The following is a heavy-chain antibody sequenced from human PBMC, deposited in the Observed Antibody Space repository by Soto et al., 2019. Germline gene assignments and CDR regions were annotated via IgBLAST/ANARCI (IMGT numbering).Heavy chain of an antibody. CDR3: ATRKERSRPISSAY. Sequence: QVQLVQSGAEVKKPGASVKISCKASGYTFTTYDINWVRQATGQGLEWMGWMNPNNGKTGYAQKFQGRVTMTMDTSISTLYVDLSTGRAAGTAGYYRATRKERSRPISSAYWHEGTLVTAAS. CDR2: MNPNNGKT. D-gene: IGHD3-10*01. CDR1: GYTFTTYD. V-gene: IGHV1-8*01. J-gene: IGHJ4*02.